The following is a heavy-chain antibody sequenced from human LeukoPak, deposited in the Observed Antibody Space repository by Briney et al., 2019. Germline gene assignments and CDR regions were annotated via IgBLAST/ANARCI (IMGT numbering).Heavy chain of an antibody. CDR3: ARDYDFWSGSYYYGMDV. CDR1: GFTFSSYW. J-gene: IGHJ6*02. V-gene: IGHV3-7*01. Sequence: GGSLRLSCAASGFTFSSYWMSWVRQAPGKGLEWVANIKQDGSEKYYVDSVKGRSTISRDNAKNSLYLQMNSLRAEDTAVYYCARDYDFWSGSYYYGMDVWGQGTTVTVSS. D-gene: IGHD3-3*01. CDR2: IKQDGSEK.